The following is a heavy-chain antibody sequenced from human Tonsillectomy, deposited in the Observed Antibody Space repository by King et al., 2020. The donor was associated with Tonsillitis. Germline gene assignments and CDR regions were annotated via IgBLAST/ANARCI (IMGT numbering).Heavy chain of an antibody. CDR3: ARVGSGSFIPKYYFDY. CDR2: IYWNGGST. V-gene: IGHV3-20*04. CDR1: GFTFGDYG. D-gene: IGHD3-10*01. Sequence: VKLVESGGGVVRPGGSLRLSCAASGFTFGDYGMSWVRQAPGKGLEWVSGIYWNGGSTGYADSVKGRFTVSRDNAKNSLYLQMNSLRAEDTAFYYCARVGSGSFIPKYYFDYWGQGALVTVSS. J-gene: IGHJ4*02.